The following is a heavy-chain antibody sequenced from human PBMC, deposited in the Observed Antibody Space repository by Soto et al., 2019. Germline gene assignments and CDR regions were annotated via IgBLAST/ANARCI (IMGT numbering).Heavy chain of an antibody. V-gene: IGHV3-33*01. J-gene: IGHJ4*02. CDR1: GFTFSSYG. CDR3: ARDEGGTPTNY. Sequence: GGSLRLSCAASGFTFSSYGMHWVRQAPGKGLEWVAVIWYDGSNKYYADSVKGRFTISRDNSKNTLYLQMNSLRAEDTAVYYCARDEGGTPTNYWGQGTLVTVSS. D-gene: IGHD1-7*01. CDR2: IWYDGSNK.